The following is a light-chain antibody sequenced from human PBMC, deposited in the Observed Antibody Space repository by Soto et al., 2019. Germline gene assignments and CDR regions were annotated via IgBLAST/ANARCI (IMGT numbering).Light chain of an antibody. CDR1: QGIGNY. V-gene: IGKV1-39*01. Sequence: DIQMTQSPSSLYASVGDRVIITCRASQGIGNYLNWYQQRPGRAPKVLIYAASTLYRGVSSRFIGSVSGTDFTLTISMLQPEDFATYYSQQNNNTPWTFGQGTKVE. CDR3: QQNNNTPWT. CDR2: AAS. J-gene: IGKJ1*01.